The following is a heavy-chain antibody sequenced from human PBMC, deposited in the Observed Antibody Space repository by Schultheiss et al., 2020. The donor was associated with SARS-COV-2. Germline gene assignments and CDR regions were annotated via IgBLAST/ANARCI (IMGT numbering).Heavy chain of an antibody. J-gene: IGHJ4*02. D-gene: IGHD6-19*01. CDR3: AKDSAYSSGWRFDY. Sequence: GESLKISCAASGFTFDDYAMHWVRQAPGKGLEWVSAISGSGGSTYYADSVKGRFTISRDNSKNTLYLQMNSLRAEDTALYYCAKDSAYSSGWRFDYWGQGTLVTVSS. CDR1: GFTFDDYA. V-gene: IGHV3-23*01. CDR2: ISGSGGST.